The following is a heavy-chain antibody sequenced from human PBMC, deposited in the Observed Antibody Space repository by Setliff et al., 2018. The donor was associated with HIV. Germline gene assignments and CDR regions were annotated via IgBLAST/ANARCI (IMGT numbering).Heavy chain of an antibody. Sequence: LRLSCAASGFNVSHNYMTWVRQAPGKGLEWVYIIYGDGRTYYADSVKGRFTISRDDSKNTVYLQMHSLRVEDTAVYYCARPLLRTNTVYGILGNWFDSWGRGTLVTVS. D-gene: IGHD2-8*01. V-gene: IGHV3-53*01. CDR3: ARPLLRTNTVYGILGNWFDS. CDR1: GFNVSHNY. CDR2: IYGDGRT. J-gene: IGHJ5*01.